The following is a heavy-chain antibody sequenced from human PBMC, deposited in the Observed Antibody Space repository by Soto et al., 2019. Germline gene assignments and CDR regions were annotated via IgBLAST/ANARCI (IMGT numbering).Heavy chain of an antibody. CDR1: GGTFSSYA. J-gene: IGHJ6*02. D-gene: IGHD3-10*01. CDR3: ASPSMVRGPPSDGGMDV. V-gene: IGHV1-69*12. Sequence: QVQLVQSGAEVKKPGSSVKVSCKASGGTFSSYAISWVRQAPGQGLEWMGGIIPIFGTANYAQQFQGRVTVTADESTSTAYMELRSLISEDTAVYYCASPSMVRGPPSDGGMDVWGQGTTVTVSS. CDR2: IIPIFGTA.